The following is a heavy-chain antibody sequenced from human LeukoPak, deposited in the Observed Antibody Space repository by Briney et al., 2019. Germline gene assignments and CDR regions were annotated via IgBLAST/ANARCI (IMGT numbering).Heavy chain of an antibody. CDR1: GFTFSSYA. V-gene: IGHV3-30*03. D-gene: IGHD3-9*01. CDR3: ARWDFLTGSGDS. CDR2: ISYDGSNK. J-gene: IGHJ4*02. Sequence: GGSLRLSCAASGFTFSSYAMHWVRQAPGKGLEWVAVISYDGSNKYYADSVKGRFTISRDNAKNTLFLQMNSLRAEDTAVYYCARWDFLTGSGDSWGQGTLVAVSS.